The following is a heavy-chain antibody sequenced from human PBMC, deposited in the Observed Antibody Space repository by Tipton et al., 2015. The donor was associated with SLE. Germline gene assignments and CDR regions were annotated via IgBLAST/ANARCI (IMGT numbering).Heavy chain of an antibody. V-gene: IGHV3-74*01. CDR1: GFTFSSYW. J-gene: IGHJ4*02. D-gene: IGHD4-17*01. CDR3: ARDLRYGDYGSRDY. CDR2: ITSDGSTT. Sequence: SLRLSCAASGFTFSSYWMHWVRQAPGKGPVWVSRITSDGSTTAYADSVKGRFTISRDNAKKTLFLQMNSLTVEDTAVYYCARDLRYGDYGSRDYWGQGTLVTVSS.